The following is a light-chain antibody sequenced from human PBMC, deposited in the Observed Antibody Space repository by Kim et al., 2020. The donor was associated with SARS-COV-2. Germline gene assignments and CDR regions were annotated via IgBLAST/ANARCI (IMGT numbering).Light chain of an antibody. CDR2: KAS. CDR3: QQYSSYSQT. J-gene: IGKJ1*01. CDR1: QNIDIW. Sequence: ASVGDRFTITCRASQNIDIWLAWYQQKPGKAPNLLIYKASSLQSGVPSRFSGSGSGTEFTLTISSLQPEDFATYYCQQYSSYSQTFGQGTKVDIK. V-gene: IGKV1-5*03.